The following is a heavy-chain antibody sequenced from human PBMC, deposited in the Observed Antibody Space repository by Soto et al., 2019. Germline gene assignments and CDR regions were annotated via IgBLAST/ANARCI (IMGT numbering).Heavy chain of an antibody. D-gene: IGHD3-10*01. V-gene: IGHV3-7*01. CDR3: ARDPSFGALDY. Sequence: GGSLRLSCVVSGFTFNNDWMTWVRQAPGEGLELVANIHPRVIEKYYVDSVEGRFTISRDNAKNSLYLQMNSLIVEDTAVYYCARDPSFGALDYWGQGALVTVSS. J-gene: IGHJ4*02. CDR1: GFTFNNDW. CDR2: IHPRVIEK.